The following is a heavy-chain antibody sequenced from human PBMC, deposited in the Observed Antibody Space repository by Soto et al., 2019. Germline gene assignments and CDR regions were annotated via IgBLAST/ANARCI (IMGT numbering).Heavy chain of an antibody. V-gene: IGHV5-51*01. J-gene: IGHJ3*02. CDR1: GYDFVTQW. CDR3: ARRGKEFTKSFWFDPWGQGDNFDI. Sequence: GESLKISCKVSGYDFVTQWIAWVRQMPGKGLEWMGIIFPNDSDTRYSPSFQGQVTISVDKSLSTAYLQWSSLKASDTAIYFCARRGKEFTKSFWFDPWGQGDNFDIWGRGTLVTVSS. CDR2: IFPNDSDT. D-gene: IGHD3-10*01.